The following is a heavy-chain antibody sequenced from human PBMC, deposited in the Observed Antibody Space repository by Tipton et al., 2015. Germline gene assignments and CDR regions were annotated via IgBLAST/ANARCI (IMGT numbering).Heavy chain of an antibody. J-gene: IGHJ4*02. CDR3: AKSGYDMLTGYYPH. CDR2: IWCDGINK. CDR1: GFTFSTYG. D-gene: IGHD3-9*01. Sequence: SLRLSCAASGFTFSTYGMHWVRQAPGKGLEWVALIWCDGINKFYADSVKGRFTISRDNSKNTVYLQMNSLRAEDTAVYYCAKSGYDMLTGYYPHWGQGTLVTVSS. V-gene: IGHV3-33*06.